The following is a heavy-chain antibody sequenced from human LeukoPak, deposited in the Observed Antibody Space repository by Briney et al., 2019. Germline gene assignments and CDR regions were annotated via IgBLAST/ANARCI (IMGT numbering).Heavy chain of an antibody. Sequence: GGSLRLSCAASGFTFSSYWMSWVRQAPGKGLEWVANIKQDGSEKYYVDSVKGRFTISRDNAKNSLYLQMNSLRAEDTTVYYCARDPGYYSGGSCFLGYFDYWGQGTLVTVSS. J-gene: IGHJ4*02. CDR3: ARDPGYYSGGSCFLGYFDY. D-gene: IGHD2-15*01. CDR2: IKQDGSEK. V-gene: IGHV3-7*01. CDR1: GFTFSSYW.